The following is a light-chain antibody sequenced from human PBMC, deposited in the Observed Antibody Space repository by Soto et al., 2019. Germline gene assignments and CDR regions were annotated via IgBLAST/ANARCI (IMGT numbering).Light chain of an antibody. CDR3: QQSSNWPSLT. V-gene: IGKV3-11*01. J-gene: IGKJ4*01. CDR1: QSVHNY. CDR2: DAS. Sequence: VLTQSPATLSLSPGERATLSCRASQSVHNYLAWYQQKPRQAPRLLISDASNRATGIPARFSGSGSETDFTPTISSLEPADSAVYYCQQSSNWPSLTFGGGTQVDIK.